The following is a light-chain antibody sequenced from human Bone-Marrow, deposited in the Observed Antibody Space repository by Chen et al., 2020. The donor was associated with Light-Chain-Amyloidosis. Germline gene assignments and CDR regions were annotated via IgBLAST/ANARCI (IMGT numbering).Light chain of an antibody. V-gene: IGLV3-21*02. J-gene: IGLJ3*02. Sequence: SYVLTQPSSVSVAPGQTATIACGGNNIGSTSVHWYQQTPGQAPLLVVYDDSARPSGIPERWSGSTSGNTATLTISRVEAGDGADYYCQVWDRSSDRPVFGGGTKLTVL. CDR3: QVWDRSSDRPV. CDR2: DDS. CDR1: NIGSTS.